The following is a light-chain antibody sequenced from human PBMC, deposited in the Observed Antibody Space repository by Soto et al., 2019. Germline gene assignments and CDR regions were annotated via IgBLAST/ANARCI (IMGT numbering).Light chain of an antibody. J-gene: IGKJ4*01. CDR2: DAS. CDR1: QSVGRDY. CDR3: HQYATSPLN. V-gene: IGKV3-20*01. Sequence: EIVLTQSPGTLSLSPGEGATLSCRASQSVGRDYLAWYQQKPGQAPRLVIYDASTRATDIPDRFSGSGSGTDFPLTISRLEPDDFAVYCCHQYATSPLNFGGGTTVEIK.